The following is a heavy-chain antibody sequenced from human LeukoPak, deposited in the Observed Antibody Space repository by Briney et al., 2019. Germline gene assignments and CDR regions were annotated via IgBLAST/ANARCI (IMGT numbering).Heavy chain of an antibody. CDR2: IYRGGST. CDR3: ARDRGVAAGN. V-gene: IGHV3-53*01. D-gene: IGHD3-10*01. J-gene: IGHJ4*02. CDR1: EFNVSNNY. Sequence: GGSLRLSCAASEFNVSNNYMSWVRQAPGKGLEWVSVIYRGGSTYYADSVKGRFTMSRDNSKNTVYLQMDSLRAEDTAVYYCARDRGVAAGNWGQGTLVTVSS.